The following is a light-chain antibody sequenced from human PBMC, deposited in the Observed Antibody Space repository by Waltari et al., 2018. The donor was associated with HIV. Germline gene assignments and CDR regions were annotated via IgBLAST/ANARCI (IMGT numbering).Light chain of an antibody. V-gene: IGKV3-11*01. CDR1: QRVSTF. Sequence: EIVLTQSPATLSLSPGERVTLSCRASQRVSTFLAWYQQKPGQAPRLLIYDASIRATGIPARFSGSGSGTDFTLTISSLEPEDFAVYYCQQRDNWPPAPTFGGGTKVEI. CDR2: DAS. J-gene: IGKJ4*01. CDR3: QQRDNWPPAPT.